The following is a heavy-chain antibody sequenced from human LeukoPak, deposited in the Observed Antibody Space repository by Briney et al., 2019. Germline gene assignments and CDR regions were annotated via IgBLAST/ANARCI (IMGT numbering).Heavy chain of an antibody. J-gene: IGHJ4*02. CDR2: LYTGGST. D-gene: IGHD1-7*01. Sequence: GGSLRLSRAASGFTFSTFWMYWVRQAPGKGLEWVSALYTGGSTYYADSGKGRSTISRDNSKNTLYLQMNSLRVEDTAVYYCARDHWNYHAFDYWGQGTLVTVSS. V-gene: IGHV3-53*01. CDR1: GFTFSTFW. CDR3: ARDHWNYHAFDY.